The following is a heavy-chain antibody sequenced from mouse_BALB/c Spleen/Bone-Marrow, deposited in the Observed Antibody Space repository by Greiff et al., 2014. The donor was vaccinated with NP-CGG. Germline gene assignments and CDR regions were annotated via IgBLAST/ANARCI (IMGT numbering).Heavy chain of an antibody. J-gene: IGHJ4*01. D-gene: IGHD2-3*01. V-gene: IGHV1-77*01. CDR2: IYPGSGNT. Sequence: VQLQQSGAELVRPGASVKLSCKASGYTFTDYFINWVKQRTGQGLEWIGEIYPGSGNTYYNEKFKGKATLTADKSSSTAYMQLIRLKSEDSAVYFCARSGDGYPRAALAYWGQGTSVTVSS. CDR3: ARSGDGYPRAALAY. CDR1: GYTFTDYF.